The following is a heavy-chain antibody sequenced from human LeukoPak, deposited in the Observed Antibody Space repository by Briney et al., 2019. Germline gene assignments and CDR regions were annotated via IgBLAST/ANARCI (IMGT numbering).Heavy chain of an antibody. D-gene: IGHD1-26*01. V-gene: IGHV3-21*04. CDR1: GFTFSSYS. CDR2: ISSSSSYI. Sequence: PGGSLRLSCAASGFTFSSYSMNWVRQAPGKGLEWVSSISSSSSYIYYADSVKGRFTISRDNAKNSLYLQMNSLRAEDTAVYYCAKNEWELLRVDYWGQGTLVTVSS. J-gene: IGHJ4*02. CDR3: AKNEWELLRVDY.